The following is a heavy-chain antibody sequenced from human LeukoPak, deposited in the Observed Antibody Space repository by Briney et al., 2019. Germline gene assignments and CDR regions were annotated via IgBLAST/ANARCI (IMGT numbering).Heavy chain of an antibody. D-gene: IGHD6-13*01. V-gene: IGHV4-34*01. CDR1: GGSFSGYY. CDR3: ASRIAAADFDY. Sequence: SETLSLTCAVYGGSFSGYYWSWIRQPPGKGLEWIGEINYSGSTNYNPSLKSRVTISVDTSKNQFSLKLSSVTAADTAVYYCASRIAAADFDYWGQGTLVTVSS. CDR2: INYSGST. J-gene: IGHJ4*02.